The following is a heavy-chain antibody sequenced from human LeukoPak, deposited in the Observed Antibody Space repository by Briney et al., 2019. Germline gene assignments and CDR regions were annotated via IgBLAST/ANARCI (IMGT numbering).Heavy chain of an antibody. CDR3: VRVGPGGDSFDA. CDR2: IHYSGHT. D-gene: IGHD3-16*01. Sequence: SETLSLTCTVSGASVTTYYWSWIRQPPGKGLEWIAYIHYSGHTNSNPSLNSRVSISVDTSKNQFSLTLTSLTTADTAVYYCVRVGPGGDSFDAWGHGTLVTVSS. J-gene: IGHJ4*01. V-gene: IGHV4-59*02. CDR1: GASVTTYY.